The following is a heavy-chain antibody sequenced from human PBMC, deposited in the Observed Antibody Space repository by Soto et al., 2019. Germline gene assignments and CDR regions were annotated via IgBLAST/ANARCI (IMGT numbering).Heavy chain of an antibody. D-gene: IGHD1-20*01. CDR1: GFTFSSYS. V-gene: IGHV3-48*01. CDR2: ISSSSSTI. J-gene: IGHJ4*02. Sequence: GGSLRLSCAASGFTFSSYSMNWVRQAPGKGLEWVSYISSSSSTIYYADSVKGRFTISRDNAKNSLYLQMNSLRAEDTAVYYCARGSHADPYNWNVSGSGVDFDYWGQGTLVTVSS. CDR3: ARGSHADPYNWNVSGSGVDFDY.